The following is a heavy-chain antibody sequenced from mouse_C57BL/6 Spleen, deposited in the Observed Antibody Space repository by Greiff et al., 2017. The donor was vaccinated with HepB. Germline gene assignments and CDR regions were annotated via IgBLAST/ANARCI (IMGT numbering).Heavy chain of an antibody. CDR1: GFTFSSYA. CDR3: ARENYSNYGGYAMDY. J-gene: IGHJ4*01. V-gene: IGHV5-4*01. Sequence: EVKLVESGGGLVKPGGSLKLSCAASGFTFSSYAMSWVRQTPEKRLEWVATISDGGSYTYYPDNVKGRFTISRDNAKNNLYLQMSHLKSEDTAMYYCARENYSNYGGYAMDYWGQGTSVTVSS. D-gene: IGHD2-5*01. CDR2: ISDGGSYT.